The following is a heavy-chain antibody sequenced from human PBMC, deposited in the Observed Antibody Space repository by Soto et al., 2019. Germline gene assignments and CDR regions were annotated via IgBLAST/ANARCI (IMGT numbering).Heavy chain of an antibody. CDR2: INESGST. J-gene: IGHJ4*02. CDR3: ARGSGIVALPGELEDVNYDY. Sequence: QVQLQQWGAGLVKPSETLSLSCAVYGQSFSGHSWAWIRQPPGKGLEWIGEINESGSTYYNPSLKSRVNISTDTSKNQFSLKLSSLSAADTAAYFCARGSGIVALPGELEDVNYDYWGQGTLVNVSS. V-gene: IGHV4-34*01. CDR1: GQSFSGHS. D-gene: IGHD1-1*01.